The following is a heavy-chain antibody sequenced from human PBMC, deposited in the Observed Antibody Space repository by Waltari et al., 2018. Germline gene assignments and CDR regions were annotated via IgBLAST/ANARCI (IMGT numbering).Heavy chain of an antibody. V-gene: IGHV3-33*06. J-gene: IGHJ3*02. CDR3: AKEQEAFDI. CDR2: VWSDGNEK. Sequence: QLQLVESGGGVVQPGKSLRLSCAASGFTMSSYFMHWGRQAPGKGLEWVAVVWSDGNEKYYGDSVKGRFTISRDNSKNIVYLQMSSLRAEDTAVYFCAKEQEAFDIWGQGTVVTVS. CDR1: GFTMSSYF.